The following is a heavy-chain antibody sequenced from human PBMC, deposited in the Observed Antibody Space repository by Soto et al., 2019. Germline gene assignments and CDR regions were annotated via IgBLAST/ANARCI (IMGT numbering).Heavy chain of an antibody. CDR3: ALASGSSGYYSAFYI. J-gene: IGHJ3*02. D-gene: IGHD3-22*01. V-gene: IGHV3-48*03. Sequence: EVQLVESGGGLVQPGGSLRLSCAASGFTFSSYEMNWVRQAPGKGLEWVSYISSSGSTIYYADSVKGRFTISRDNAKNSLYLQMNSLRAEDTAVYYGALASGSSGYYSAFYIWGQGTMVTVSS. CDR2: ISSSGSTI. CDR1: GFTFSSYE.